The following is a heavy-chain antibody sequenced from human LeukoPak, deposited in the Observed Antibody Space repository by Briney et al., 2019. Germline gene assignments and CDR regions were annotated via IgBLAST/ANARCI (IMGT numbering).Heavy chain of an antibody. CDR1: GFTFRIYD. Sequence: PGGSLRLSCAASGFTFRIYDLSWVRQAPGKGLEWVSVLYTGGNTYYADSVKGRFTISRDNSKNTLYLQMNSLRAEDTAVYYCARVGSGDIYGYGDYWGQGTLVTVSS. CDR3: ARVGSGDIYGYGDY. V-gene: IGHV3-66*01. D-gene: IGHD5-18*01. J-gene: IGHJ4*02. CDR2: LYTGGNT.